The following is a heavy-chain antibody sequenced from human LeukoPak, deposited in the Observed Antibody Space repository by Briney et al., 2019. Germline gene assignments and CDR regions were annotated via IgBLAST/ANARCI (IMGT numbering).Heavy chain of an antibody. Sequence: GGSVKVSCKASGYTFTDYYMHWVRQAPGQGLEWMGGIIPIFGTANYAQKFQGRVTITTDESTSTAYMELSSLRSEDTAVYYCARLFRRVGSSGYLYYFDYWGQGTLVTVSS. J-gene: IGHJ4*02. CDR3: ARLFRRVGSSGYLYYFDY. CDR2: IIPIFGTA. CDR1: GYTFTDYY. D-gene: IGHD3-22*01. V-gene: IGHV1-69*05.